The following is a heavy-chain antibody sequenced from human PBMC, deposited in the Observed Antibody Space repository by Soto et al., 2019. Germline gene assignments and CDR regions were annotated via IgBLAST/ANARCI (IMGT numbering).Heavy chain of an antibody. CDR3: AKMQQSNGMDV. Sequence: VGSQRLSWGAAQFDFSNHGMNWVRQAPGKGLEWVSFISSGGGHIKYADSVKGRFTISRDNSKNTLYLQMNSLRVEDTAVYYCAKMQQSNGMDVWGQGTTVP. CDR2: ISSGGGHI. CDR1: QFDFSNHG. V-gene: IGHV3-23*01. J-gene: IGHJ6*02. D-gene: IGHD4-4*01.